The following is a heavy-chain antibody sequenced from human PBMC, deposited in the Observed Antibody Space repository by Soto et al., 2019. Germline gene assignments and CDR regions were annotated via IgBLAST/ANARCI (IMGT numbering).Heavy chain of an antibody. J-gene: IGHJ5*02. CDR2: IYHSGST. CDR1: GGSISSSNW. CDR3: ARAHLAHGSGRSWFDP. D-gene: IGHD3-10*01. Sequence: QVQLQESGPGLVKPSGTLSLTCAVSGGSISSSNWWSWVRQPPGKGLEWIGEIYHSGSTNYNPSRKSRVTISVDKSKHQFSLKLSSVTAADTAVCYGARAHLAHGSGRSWFDPWGQGTLVTVSS. V-gene: IGHV4-4*02.